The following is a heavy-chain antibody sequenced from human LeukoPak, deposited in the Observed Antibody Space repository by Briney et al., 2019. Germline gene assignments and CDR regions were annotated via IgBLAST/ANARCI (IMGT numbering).Heavy chain of an antibody. V-gene: IGHV1-8*03. Sequence: ASVKVSCKASGYTFTSYDINWVRQATGQGLEWVGWMNPNSGSTGYAQRFQGRVTITRNTSISTAYMELSSLRSEDTAVYYCASLLTYSSGWFLYWGQGTLVTVSS. J-gene: IGHJ4*02. CDR1: GYTFTSYD. CDR2: MNPNSGST. CDR3: ASLLTYSSGWFLY. D-gene: IGHD6-19*01.